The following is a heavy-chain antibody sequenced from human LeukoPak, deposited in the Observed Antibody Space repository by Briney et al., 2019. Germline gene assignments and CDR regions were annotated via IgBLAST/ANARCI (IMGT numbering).Heavy chain of an antibody. Sequence: GASVKVSCKASGYTFTSYGISWVRQAPGQGLEWMGWISAYNGNTNYAQKLQGRVTMTTDTSTSTAYMELRSLRSGDTAVYYCARAPQQLVPYYYYGMDVWGQGTTVTVSS. V-gene: IGHV1-18*01. CDR1: GYTFTSYG. D-gene: IGHD6-13*01. CDR2: ISAYNGNT. J-gene: IGHJ6*02. CDR3: ARAPQQLVPYYYYGMDV.